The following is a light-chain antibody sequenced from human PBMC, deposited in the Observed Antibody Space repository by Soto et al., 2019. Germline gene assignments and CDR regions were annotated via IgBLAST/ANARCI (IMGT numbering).Light chain of an antibody. V-gene: IGLV2-8*01. Sequence: QSALTQPPSASGSFGQSVTISCTGTSSDVGGYNYVSWYQQHPGKAPKLMIYEVSERPSGVPDRFSGSKSGNTASLTVSGIQAGDEAEYYCSSYSGTNYHYVFGTGTKVTVL. CDR1: SSDVGGYNY. CDR2: EVS. CDR3: SSYSGTNYHYV. J-gene: IGLJ1*01.